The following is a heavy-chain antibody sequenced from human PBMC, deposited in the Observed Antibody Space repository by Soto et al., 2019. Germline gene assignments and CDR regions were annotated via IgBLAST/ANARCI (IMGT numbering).Heavy chain of an antibody. CDR1: GFTFISFA. CDR3: AKVERIADHPFGY. V-gene: IGHV3-23*01. Sequence: RFLRVPCAVAGFTFISFARRCVRQPPGKGLEWVSAISGSGGSTYYADSVKGRFTISRDNSKNTLYLQMNSLRAEDTALYYCAKVERIADHPFGYWGQRTLVTVSS. J-gene: IGHJ4*02. CDR2: ISGSGGST. D-gene: IGHD6-6*01.